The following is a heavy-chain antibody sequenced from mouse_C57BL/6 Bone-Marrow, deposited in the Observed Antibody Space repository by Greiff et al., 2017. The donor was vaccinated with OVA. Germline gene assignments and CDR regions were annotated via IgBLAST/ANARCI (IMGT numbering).Heavy chain of an antibody. CDR2: ISSGGSYT. CDR3: ARHLGQGFAY. V-gene: IGHV5-6*01. D-gene: IGHD3-3*01. J-gene: IGHJ3*01. CDR1: GFTFSSYG. Sequence: EVMLVESGGDLVKPGGSLKLSCAASGFTFSSYGMSWVRQTPDKRLEWVATISSGGSYTYYPDSVKGRFTISRDNAKNTLYLQMSSLKSEDTAMYYCARHLGQGFAYWGQGTLVTVSA.